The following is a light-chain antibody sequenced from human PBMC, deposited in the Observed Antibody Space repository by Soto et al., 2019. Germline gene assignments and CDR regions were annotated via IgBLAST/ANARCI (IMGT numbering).Light chain of an antibody. V-gene: IGLV8-61*01. CDR2: STN. J-gene: IGLJ3*02. CDR1: SDSVSTSYY. Sequence: QAVVTQEPSFSVSPGGKVTLTCGLTSDSVSTSYYASWYQQTPGQTPRMLIYSTNTRSSGVPDRFSGSILGNKAALTITGAQADDESDYYCVLYMGSGFWVFGGGTTLTVL. CDR3: VLYMGSGFWV.